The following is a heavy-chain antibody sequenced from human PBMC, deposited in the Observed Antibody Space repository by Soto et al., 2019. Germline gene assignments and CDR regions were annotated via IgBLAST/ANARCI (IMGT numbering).Heavy chain of an antibody. J-gene: IGHJ4*02. Sequence: SVKVSCKASGGTFSSYAISWVRQAPGQGLEWMGGIIPIFGTANYAQKFQGRVTITADESTSTAYMEMSSLRAEDTAVYYCATIVGHLGWLDFWGQGTQVTVSS. CDR1: GGTFSSYA. V-gene: IGHV1-69*13. CDR2: IIPIFGTA. D-gene: IGHD2-15*01. CDR3: ATIVGHLGWLDF.